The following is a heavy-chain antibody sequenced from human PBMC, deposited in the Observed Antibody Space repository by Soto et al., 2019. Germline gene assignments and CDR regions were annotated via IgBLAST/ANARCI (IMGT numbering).Heavy chain of an antibody. CDR2: MYYSGTT. D-gene: IGHD3-10*01. CDR1: GASISSSSNH. CDR3: VHQPLWFGGTDADTVGY. J-gene: IGHJ4*02. Sequence: QLQLQESGPGLVKPSETLSLTCTVSGASISSSSNHWVWIRQPPGKGLEWMGSMYYSGTTYYNPSLKRQVTMSAHTSTNQPSMSLNFLTAADTAVDYCVHQPLWFGGTDADTVGYWGQGALVTVSS. V-gene: IGHV4-39*01.